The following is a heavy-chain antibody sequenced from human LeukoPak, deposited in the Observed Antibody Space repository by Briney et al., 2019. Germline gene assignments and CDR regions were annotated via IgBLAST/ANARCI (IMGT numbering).Heavy chain of an antibody. D-gene: IGHD5-12*01. CDR2: IYHSGST. CDR3: ASGYTLDY. V-gene: IGHV4-38-2*01. CDR1: GYSISSGYY. Sequence: PSETLSPTCAVSGYSISSGYYWGWIRQPPGKGLEWIGSIYHSGSTYYNPSLKSRVTISVDTSKNQFSLKLSSVTAADTAVYYCASGYTLDYWGQGTLVTVSS. J-gene: IGHJ4*02.